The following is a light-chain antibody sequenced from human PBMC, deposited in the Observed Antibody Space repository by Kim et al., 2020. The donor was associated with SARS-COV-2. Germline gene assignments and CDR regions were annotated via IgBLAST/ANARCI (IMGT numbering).Light chain of an antibody. CDR1: QDIGNA. Sequence: GDRVTITCRASQDIGNALDWYQQKPGRAPKRLIYITSSLQSGVPSRFSGSGSGTEFTLIISSLQPEDFATYYCLQHDSYPQTFGQGTKVDIK. CDR3: LQHDSYPQT. CDR2: ITS. J-gene: IGKJ1*01. V-gene: IGKV1-17*01.